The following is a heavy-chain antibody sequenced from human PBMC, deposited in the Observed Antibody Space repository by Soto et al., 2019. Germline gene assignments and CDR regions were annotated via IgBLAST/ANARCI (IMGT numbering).Heavy chain of an antibody. CDR1: GYTFTGYG. CDR2: ISAYNGNT. Sequence: ASVKVSCKASGYTFTGYGISWVRQAPGQGLEWMGWISAYNGNTNYAQKLQGRVTMTTDTSTSTAYMELRSLRSDDTAVYYCARGYYDFWSGYPGLDAFDIWGQGTMVTVSS. CDR3: ARGYYDFWSGYPGLDAFDI. D-gene: IGHD3-3*01. V-gene: IGHV1-18*01. J-gene: IGHJ3*02.